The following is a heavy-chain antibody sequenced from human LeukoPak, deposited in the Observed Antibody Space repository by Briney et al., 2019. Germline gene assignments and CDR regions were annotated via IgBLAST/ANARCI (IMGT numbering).Heavy chain of an antibody. V-gene: IGHV4-4*07. CDR2: IYTSGST. CDR3: AKGMSPLYGDYSHPFDI. Sequence: PSETLSLTCAASGCSISSYYWSWIRQPAGKGLEWIGRIYTSGSTNYNPSLKSRVTMSVDTSKNQFSLKLSSVTAADTAVYYCAKGMSPLYGDYSHPFDIWGQGTMVTVSS. D-gene: IGHD4-17*01. J-gene: IGHJ3*02. CDR1: GCSISSYY.